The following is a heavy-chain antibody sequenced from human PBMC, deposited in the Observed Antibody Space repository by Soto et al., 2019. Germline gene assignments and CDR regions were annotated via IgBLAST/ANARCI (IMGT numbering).Heavy chain of an antibody. D-gene: IGHD5-18*01. V-gene: IGHV1-46*01. CDR2: INPSGGST. CDR3: ARDSSDTAMVTSGMDV. CDR1: GYTFTSYY. J-gene: IGHJ6*02. Sequence: AVKVCCKASGYTFTSYYMHWVRQAPGQGLEWMGIINPSGGSTSYAQKFQGRVTMTRDTSTSTVYMELSSLRSEDTAVYYCARDSSDTAMVTSGMDVWGQGTTVTVSS.